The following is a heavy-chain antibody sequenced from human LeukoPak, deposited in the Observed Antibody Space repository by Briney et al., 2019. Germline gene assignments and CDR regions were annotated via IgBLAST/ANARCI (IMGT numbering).Heavy chain of an antibody. J-gene: IGHJ3*02. V-gene: IGHV3-53*01. CDR3: ARESYCSGGSCYSGRAFDI. CDR1: GFTVSSNY. CDR2: IYSGGGT. D-gene: IGHD2-15*01. Sequence: GGSLRLSCAASGFTVSSNYMSWVRQAPGKGLEWVSVIYSGGGTYYADSVKGRFTISRDNAKNTLYLQMNSLRAEDTAVYYCARESYCSGGSCYSGRAFDIWGQGTMVTVSS.